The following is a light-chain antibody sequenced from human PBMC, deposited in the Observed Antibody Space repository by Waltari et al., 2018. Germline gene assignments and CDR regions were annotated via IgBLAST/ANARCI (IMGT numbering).Light chain of an antibody. J-gene: IGLJ1*01. CDR2: DVN. V-gene: IGLV2-11*01. Sequence: QSALPQPRSVSGSPGQSVTISCTGTSSDIGAYNSVSSYQHHPGKAPKLIIYDVNKRPSGVPDRFSGSRSGYTASLTISGLQTADEADFYCCAYVGTSALYVFGTGTKVTVL. CDR3: CAYVGTSALYV. CDR1: SSDIGAYNS.